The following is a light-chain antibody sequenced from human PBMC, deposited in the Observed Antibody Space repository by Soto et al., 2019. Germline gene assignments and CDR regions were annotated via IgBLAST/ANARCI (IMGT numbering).Light chain of an antibody. V-gene: IGLV2-14*01. Sequence: QSALTQPASVSGSPGQSITISCTGTSSDIGSYNYVAWYQQFPGKTPKLIIYEVRNRPSGVSFRFSGSKSGNTASLTISGLQAEDEADYYCTSFARGSTLVFGGGTKLTVL. CDR2: EVR. CDR3: TSFARGSTLV. CDR1: SSDIGSYNY. J-gene: IGLJ3*02.